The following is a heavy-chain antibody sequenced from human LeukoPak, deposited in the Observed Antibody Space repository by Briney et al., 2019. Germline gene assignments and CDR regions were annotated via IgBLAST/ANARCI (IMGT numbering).Heavy chain of an antibody. CDR3: ARRGGDSSGNFDY. CDR2: IYYSGGT. CDR1: GGSISSYY. Sequence: SETLSLTCTVSGGSISSYYWSWIRQPPGKGLEWIGYIYYSGGTNYNPSLKSRVTISVDTSKKQFSLRLSSVTAADTAVYYCARRGGDSSGNFDYWGQGTLVTVSS. D-gene: IGHD3-22*01. J-gene: IGHJ4*02. V-gene: IGHV4-59*08.